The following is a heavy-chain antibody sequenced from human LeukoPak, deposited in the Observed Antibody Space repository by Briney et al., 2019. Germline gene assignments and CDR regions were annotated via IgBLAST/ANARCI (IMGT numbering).Heavy chain of an antibody. CDR1: EFTFSSYA. D-gene: IGHD3-22*01. CDR3: AKDSYTYYYDSSGYQTSYYYYMDV. Sequence: GGSLRLSCAASEFTFSSYAMSWVRQAPGKGLEWVSAISDSGGSTYYADSVKGRFSISRDNSKNTLYLQMNSLRAEDTAVYYCAKDSYTYYYDSSGYQTSYYYYMDVWGKGTTVTVSS. V-gene: IGHV3-23*01. J-gene: IGHJ6*03. CDR2: ISDSGGST.